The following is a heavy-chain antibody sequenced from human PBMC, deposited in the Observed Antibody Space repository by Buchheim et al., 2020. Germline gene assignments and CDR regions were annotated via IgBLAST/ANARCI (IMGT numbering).Heavy chain of an antibody. V-gene: IGHV3-33*08. D-gene: IGHD3-9*01. CDR2: IWYDGSNK. CDR1: GFTFSSYG. CDR3: AKVQDYDILTGYYGELFDY. Sequence: QVQLVESGGGLVKPGGSLRLSCAASGFTFSSYGMHWVRQAPGKGLEWVAVIWYDGSNKYYADSVKGRVTISRDNSKNTLYLQMNSLRAEDTAVYYCAKVQDYDILTGYYGELFDYWGQGTL. J-gene: IGHJ4*02.